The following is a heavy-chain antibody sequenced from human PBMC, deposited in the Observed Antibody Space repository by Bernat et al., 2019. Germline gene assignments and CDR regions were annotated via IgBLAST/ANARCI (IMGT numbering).Heavy chain of an antibody. Sequence: QLQLQESGPGLVKPSETLSLTCTVSGGSISSSSYYWGWIRQPPGKGLEWIGSIYYSGSTYYNPSLKSRVTISVDTSKNQFSLKLSSVTAADTAVYYCARYYSGWYNRNWFDPWGQGTLVTVSS. CDR1: GGSISSSSYY. CDR2: IYYSGST. CDR3: ARYYSGWYNRNWFDP. D-gene: IGHD6-19*01. J-gene: IGHJ5*02. V-gene: IGHV4-39*01.